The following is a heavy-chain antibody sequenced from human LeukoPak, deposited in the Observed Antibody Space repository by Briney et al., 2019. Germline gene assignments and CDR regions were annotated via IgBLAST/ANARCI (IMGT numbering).Heavy chain of an antibody. V-gene: IGHV3-64D*06. J-gene: IGHJ4*02. D-gene: IGHD3-16*01. CDR2: IGSNGGST. CDR3: VKEGDYGYYFDY. CDR1: GFTFSSYA. Sequence: PGGSLRLSCSASGFTFSSYAMDWVRQAPGKGLEYVSTIGSNGGSTYYADSVKGRFTISRDDSKNTLYLRMSSLGAEDTAVYYCVKEGDYGYYFDYWGQGTLVTVSS.